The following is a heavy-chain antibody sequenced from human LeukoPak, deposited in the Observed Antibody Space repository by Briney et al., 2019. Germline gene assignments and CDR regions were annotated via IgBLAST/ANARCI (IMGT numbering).Heavy chain of an antibody. CDR3: ARDREYSSSWTSGYYYYYMDV. D-gene: IGHD6-13*01. CDR2: INPNSGGT. Sequence: ASVKVSCRASGYTFTGYYMHWVRQAPGQGLEWMGWINPNSGGTNYAQKFQGRVTMTRDTSISTAYMELSRLRSDDTAVYYCARDREYSSSWTSGYYYYYMDVWGKGTTVTVSS. V-gene: IGHV1-2*02. J-gene: IGHJ6*03. CDR1: GYTFTGYY.